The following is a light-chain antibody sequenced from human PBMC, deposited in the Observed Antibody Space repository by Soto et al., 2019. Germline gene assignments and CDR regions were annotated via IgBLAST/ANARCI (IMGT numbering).Light chain of an antibody. CDR2: DAS. CDR1: QSVSFW. CDR3: QQYNSFAPYI. Sequence: DIQMTQSPSTLSASVGDTVTITCRASQSVSFWLAWYQQKPGKAPKLLIYDASTLYSGVPSRFSGSRSGTEFTLTLSSLQPDDFASYYCQQYNSFAPYIFGQGTKLEI. J-gene: IGKJ2*01. V-gene: IGKV1-5*01.